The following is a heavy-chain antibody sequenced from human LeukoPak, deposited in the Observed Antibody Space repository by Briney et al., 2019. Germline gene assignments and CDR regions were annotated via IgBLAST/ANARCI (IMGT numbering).Heavy chain of an antibody. J-gene: IGHJ5*02. Sequence: SETLSLTCAVYGGSFSGYYWSWIRQPPGKGLEWIGEINHSGSTNYNPSLKSRVTISVDTSKNQFSLKLSSVTAADTAVYHCARLLKYYYDSSGYYNTWGQGTLVTVSS. CDR3: ARLLKYYYDSSGYYNT. CDR1: GGSFSGYY. D-gene: IGHD3-22*01. CDR2: INHSGST. V-gene: IGHV4-34*01.